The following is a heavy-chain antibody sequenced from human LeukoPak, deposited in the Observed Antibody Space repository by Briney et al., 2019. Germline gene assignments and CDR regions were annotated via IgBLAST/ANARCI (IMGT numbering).Heavy chain of an antibody. J-gene: IGHJ4*02. V-gene: IGHV4-59*08. CDR1: GGSISSFY. CDR3: TRHWSTGNSFYRFDF. Sequence: PSETLSLTFTVSGGSISSFYWSWIRQPPGRGLEWIGYMYNNENTNYNPSLKSRVTISVDTSKNQFSLRLTSVTAADTAVYYCTRHWSTGNSFYRFDFWGQGTLVTVSS. CDR2: MYNNENT. D-gene: IGHD4-23*01.